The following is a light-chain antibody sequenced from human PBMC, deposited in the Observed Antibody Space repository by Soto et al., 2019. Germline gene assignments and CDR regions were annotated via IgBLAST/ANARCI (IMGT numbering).Light chain of an antibody. V-gene: IGLV1-47*01. Sequence: QSVLTQPPSASGTPGQRVTISCSGSSSNIGSNYVYWYQQLPGTAPKLLIYRNNQRPSGVPDRFSGSKSGTSAPLAISGLRSEDEADYYCAAWDDSLSGPVFGTGTKLTVL. J-gene: IGLJ1*01. CDR1: SSNIGSNY. CDR2: RNN. CDR3: AAWDDSLSGPV.